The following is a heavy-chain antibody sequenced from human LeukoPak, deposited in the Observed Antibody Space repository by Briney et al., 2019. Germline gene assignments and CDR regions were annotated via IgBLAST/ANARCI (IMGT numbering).Heavy chain of an antibody. Sequence: SETLSLTCTVSGGSISSYYWSWIRQPPGKGLEWIGYIYYSGSTDYNPSLKSRVTISVDMSKNQFSLKLNSVTAADTAVYYCARGGWSFDFWGRGTLVTVSS. CDR1: GGSISSYY. V-gene: IGHV4-59*01. CDR3: ARGGWSFDF. J-gene: IGHJ2*01. CDR2: IYYSGST.